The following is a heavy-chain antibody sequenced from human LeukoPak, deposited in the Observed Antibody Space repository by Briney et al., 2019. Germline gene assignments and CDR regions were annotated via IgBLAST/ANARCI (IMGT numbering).Heavy chain of an antibody. D-gene: IGHD3-22*01. CDR3: ARGGLRGAFYYYDSSGYYDY. Sequence: ASVKVSCKASGYTFTGYYMHWVRQAPGQGLEWMGWINPNSGGTNYAQKIQGRVTMTRDTSISTAYMELSRLRSDDTAVYYCARGGLRGAFYYYDSSGYYDYWGQGTLVTVSS. J-gene: IGHJ4*02. CDR1: GYTFTGYY. V-gene: IGHV1-2*02. CDR2: INPNSGGT.